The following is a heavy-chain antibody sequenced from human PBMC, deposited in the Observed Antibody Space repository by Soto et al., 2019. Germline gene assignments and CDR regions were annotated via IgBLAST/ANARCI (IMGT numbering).Heavy chain of an antibody. CDR2: LHSGGAT. CDR1: GASIQSDDFY. J-gene: IGHJ1*01. V-gene: IGHV4-39*01. CDR3: ARPYSSGWQNALHM. D-gene: IGHD6-19*01. Sequence: SETLSRTCTVSGASIQSDDFYLGWSRQSPGKGPAWVATLHSGGATDDNPSFRSRVTLSVDTSKNQVSLTVKSVTAADTAVYYCARPYSSGWQNALHMWGQGTQVTVSS.